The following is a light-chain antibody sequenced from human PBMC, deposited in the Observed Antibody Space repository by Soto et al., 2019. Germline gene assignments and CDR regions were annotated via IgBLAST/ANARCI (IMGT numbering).Light chain of an antibody. Sequence: EIVLTQSPGTLSLSPGERATLSCRASQSVSSSYLAWYQQKPGQAPRLLIFGTSTRATGIPDRFSGSGSGTDFTLSISRLEPEDFAVYYCQQYASSPLLTFGGGTKV. CDR1: QSVSSSY. J-gene: IGKJ4*01. CDR3: QQYASSPLLT. V-gene: IGKV3-20*01. CDR2: GTS.